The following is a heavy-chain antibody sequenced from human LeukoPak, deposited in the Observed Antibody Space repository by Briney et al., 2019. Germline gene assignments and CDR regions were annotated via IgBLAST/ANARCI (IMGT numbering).Heavy chain of an antibody. J-gene: IGHJ4*02. Sequence: GGSLRLSCSASGFTFSSYAMHWVRQAPGKGLEYVSAISSNGGSTYYADSVKGRFTISRDNSKNTLYLQMNSLRTEDTVVYYCARDVAAPGGVYFDYWGQGTLVTVSS. CDR3: ARDVAAPGGVYFDY. D-gene: IGHD3-16*01. V-gene: IGHV3-64*04. CDR1: GFTFSSYA. CDR2: ISSNGGST.